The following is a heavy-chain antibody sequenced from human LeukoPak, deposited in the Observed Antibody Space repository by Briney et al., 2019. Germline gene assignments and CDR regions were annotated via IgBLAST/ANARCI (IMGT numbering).Heavy chain of an antibody. J-gene: IGHJ4*02. CDR1: GGYIGSYF. D-gene: IGHD3-16*01. CDR3: ARIGGITYFDY. Sequence: PSETLSLTCSVSGGYIGSYFWSWIRQPAGKELEYIGHFYTSGSPNYNPSLKSRVTMSVDTSKNQFSLRLSSVSPADTAVYYCARIGGITYFDYWGQGILVTVPS. CDR2: FYTSGSP. V-gene: IGHV4-4*07.